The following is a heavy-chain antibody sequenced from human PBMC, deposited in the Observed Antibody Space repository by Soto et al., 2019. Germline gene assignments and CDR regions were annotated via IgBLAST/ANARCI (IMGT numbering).Heavy chain of an antibody. J-gene: IGHJ4*02. D-gene: IGHD4-17*01. V-gene: IGHV3-30-3*01. CDR2: ISYDGSNK. CDR1: GFTFSSYA. Sequence: QVQLVESGGGVVQPGRSLRLSCAASGFTFSSYAMHWVRQAPGKGLEWVAVISYDGSNKYYADSVKGRFTISRDNSKNTLYLQMNSLGAEDTAVYYCARDPTVVTPLYFDYWGQGTLVTVSA. CDR3: ARDPTVVTPLYFDY.